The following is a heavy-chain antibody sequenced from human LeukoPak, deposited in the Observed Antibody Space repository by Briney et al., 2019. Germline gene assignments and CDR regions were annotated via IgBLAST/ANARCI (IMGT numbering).Heavy chain of an antibody. V-gene: IGHV4-39*01. D-gene: IGHD1-1*01. J-gene: IGHJ5*02. Sequence: PSETLSLTCTVSGGSISSSSYYWGWIRQPPGKGLEWIGSIYYSGSTYYNPSLKSRVTISVDTSKNQFSLKLSSVTAADTAVYYCVRQGLWTDWNPNWFDPWGQGTLVTVSS. CDR3: VRQGLWTDWNPNWFDP. CDR2: IYYSGST. CDR1: GGSISSSSYY.